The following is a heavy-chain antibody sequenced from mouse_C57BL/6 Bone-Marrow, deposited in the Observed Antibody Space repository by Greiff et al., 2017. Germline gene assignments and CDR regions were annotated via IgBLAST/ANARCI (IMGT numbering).Heavy chain of an antibody. CDR1: GYTFTDYY. J-gene: IGHJ4*01. V-gene: IGHV1-26*01. CDR2: INPNNGGT. CDR3: ARGEVYYSIHYAMDY. D-gene: IGHD2-12*01. Sequence: EVQLQQSGPELVKPGASVKISCKASGYTFTDYYMNWVKQSHGKSLEWIGDINPNNGGTSYNQKFKGKATLTVDKSSSTAYMELRSLTSEDSAVYYCARGEVYYSIHYAMDYWGQGTSVTVSS.